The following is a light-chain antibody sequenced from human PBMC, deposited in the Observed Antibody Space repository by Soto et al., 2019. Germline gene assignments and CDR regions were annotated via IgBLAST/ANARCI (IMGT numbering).Light chain of an antibody. Sequence: QSALTQPASVSGSPGQSITISCTGTNSDVGNYNLVSWYQQHPGKAPKLMIYEGSKRPSGVSNRFSGSKSGNTASLTISGLQAEDEADYYCWSYAGSSTLVFGGGTKVTVL. J-gene: IGLJ2*01. CDR1: NSDVGNYNL. V-gene: IGLV2-23*01. CDR3: WSYAGSSTLV. CDR2: EGS.